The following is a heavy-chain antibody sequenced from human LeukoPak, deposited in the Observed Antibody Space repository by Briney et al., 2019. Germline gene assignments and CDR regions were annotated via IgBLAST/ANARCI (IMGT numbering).Heavy chain of an antibody. V-gene: IGHV4-39*01. CDR2: IYNSGST. J-gene: IGHJ4*02. Sequence: SETLSLTCTVSGGSVSSSSYYWGWIRQPPGKGLEWVGCIYNSGSTYYDPSLKSRVTISVDTSKNQVSLKVNSVTAADTAVYYCARRGGSGRSFDYWGQGTLVIVSS. CDR3: ARRGGSGRSFDY. D-gene: IGHD6-25*01. CDR1: GGSVSSSSYY.